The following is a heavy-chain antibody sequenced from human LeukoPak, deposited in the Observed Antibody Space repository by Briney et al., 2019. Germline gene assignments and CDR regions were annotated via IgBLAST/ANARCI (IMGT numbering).Heavy chain of an antibody. D-gene: IGHD4-11*01. CDR3: ARGGAVTVTKEVDY. CDR2: ISSSSSYI. Sequence: GGSLRLSCAASGFTFSSYSMNWVRQAPGKGLEWVSSISSSSSYIYYADSVKGRFTISRDNAKNSLYPQMNSLRAEDTAVYYCARGGAVTVTKEVDYWGQGTLVTVSS. CDR1: GFTFSSYS. V-gene: IGHV3-21*01. J-gene: IGHJ4*02.